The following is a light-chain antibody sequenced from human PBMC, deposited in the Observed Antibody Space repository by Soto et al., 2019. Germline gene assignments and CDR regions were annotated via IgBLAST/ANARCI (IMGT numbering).Light chain of an antibody. CDR2: DAS. Sequence: EIVLTQSPGTLSLSPGERATLSCRTSQNINKYLAWYQQKPGQAPRLLIYDASNRATGISARFSGSGSGTDFTLTISSLEPEDFAVYYCQQRSNWPITFGQGTRLEIK. CDR1: QNINKY. CDR3: QQRSNWPIT. J-gene: IGKJ5*01. V-gene: IGKV3-11*01.